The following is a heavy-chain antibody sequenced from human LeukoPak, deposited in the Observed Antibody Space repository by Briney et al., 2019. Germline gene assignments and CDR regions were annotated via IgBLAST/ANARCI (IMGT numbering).Heavy chain of an antibody. V-gene: IGHV3-23*01. CDR1: GFTFSTYA. D-gene: IGHD3-10*01. Sequence: PGRSLRLSCAASGFTFSTYAMSWVRQAPSKELECVSTMSTTGRSTYYAESVKGRFTIYRDNSKNALFLQMKSLRAEDTAVYYCAKGLNAYGSGSYSHLDAFDMWGQGTMVTVSS. CDR2: MSTTGRST. CDR3: AKGLNAYGSGSYSHLDAFDM. J-gene: IGHJ3*02.